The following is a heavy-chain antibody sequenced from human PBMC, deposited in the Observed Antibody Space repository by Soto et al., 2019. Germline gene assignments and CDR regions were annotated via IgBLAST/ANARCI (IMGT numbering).Heavy chain of an antibody. CDR2: ISGYNDNT. D-gene: IGHD2-2*01. CDR1: GYIFSNFG. V-gene: IGHV1-18*01. Sequence: QIQLEQSRPELRKPGASVKVSCKASGYIFSNFGISWVRQAPGQGLEWMGWISGYNDNTNYAQKFQDRLRMTTDISTGTAYMELTTLRSEDTAVYYCAKDASSWFYYFYGMDVWDQGTTVTVSS. J-gene: IGHJ6*02. CDR3: AKDASSWFYYFYGMDV.